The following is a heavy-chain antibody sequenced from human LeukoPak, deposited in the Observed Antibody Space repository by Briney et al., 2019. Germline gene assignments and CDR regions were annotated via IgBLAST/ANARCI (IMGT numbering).Heavy chain of an antibody. Sequence: PGGSLRLSRAASGFTFSSYWMSWVRQAPGKGLEWVANIKQDGSEKYYVDSVKGRFTISRDNAKNSLYLQMNSLRAEDTAVYYCARDDNWGSYYFDYWGQGTLVTVSS. D-gene: IGHD1-1*01. CDR1: GFTFSSYW. V-gene: IGHV3-7*01. CDR2: IKQDGSEK. J-gene: IGHJ4*02. CDR3: ARDDNWGSYYFDY.